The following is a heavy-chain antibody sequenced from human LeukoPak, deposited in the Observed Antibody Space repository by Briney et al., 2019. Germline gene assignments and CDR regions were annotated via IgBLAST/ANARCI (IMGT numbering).Heavy chain of an antibody. CDR3: AKDHGDYYDSSGYYRD. CDR1: GFTFSNYA. D-gene: IGHD3-22*01. V-gene: IGHV3-23*01. CDR2: ISESGGGT. Sequence: GGSLRLSCAASGFTFSNYAMSWVRQAPGKGLEWVSSISESGGGTYYADSVKGRFTISRDNSKNTLYLQMNSLRAEDTAVYYCAKDHGDYYDSSGYYRDWGQGTLVTVSS. J-gene: IGHJ4*02.